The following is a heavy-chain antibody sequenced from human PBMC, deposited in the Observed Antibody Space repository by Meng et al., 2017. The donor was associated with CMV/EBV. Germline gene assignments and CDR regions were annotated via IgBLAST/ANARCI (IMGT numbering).Heavy chain of an antibody. J-gene: IGHJ5*02. CDR3: ARGDYVPWFDP. Sequence: QVQLQESGPGLVQPSGXLSLTCTVSGGSISSYYWSWIRQPPGKGLEWIGYIYYSGSTNYNPSLKSRVTISVDTSKNQFSLKLSSVTAADTAVYYCARGDYVPWFDPWGQGTLVTVSS. V-gene: IGHV4-59*01. CDR2: IYYSGST. D-gene: IGHD4-17*01. CDR1: GGSISSYY.